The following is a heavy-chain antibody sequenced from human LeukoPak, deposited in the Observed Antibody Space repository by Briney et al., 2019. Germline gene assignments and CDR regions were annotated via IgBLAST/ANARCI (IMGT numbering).Heavy chain of an antibody. J-gene: IGHJ4*02. CDR2: ISGSGGST. Sequence: GGSLRLSCAASGFTFSSYAMSWVRQAPGKGLEWVSAISGSGGSTYYADSVKGRFTNSRDNSKNTLYLQMNSLRAEDTAVYYCAKDMGIAVAGSDYWGQGTLVTVSS. V-gene: IGHV3-23*01. CDR3: AKDMGIAVAGSDY. CDR1: GFTFSSYA. D-gene: IGHD6-19*01.